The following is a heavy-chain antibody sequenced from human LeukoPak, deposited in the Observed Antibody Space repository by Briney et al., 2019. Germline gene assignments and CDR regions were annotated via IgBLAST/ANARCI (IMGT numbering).Heavy chain of an antibody. Sequence: GGSLRLSCAASGFTFSSYWMSWVRQAPGKGLEWVANIKQDGSEKYYVDSVKGRFTISRDSAQSSLYLQMNSLRAEDTAVYYCASAAGNSVYWGQGTLVTVSS. CDR2: IKQDGSEK. CDR3: ASAAGNSVY. V-gene: IGHV3-7*03. CDR1: GFTFSSYW. J-gene: IGHJ4*02. D-gene: IGHD5/OR15-5a*01.